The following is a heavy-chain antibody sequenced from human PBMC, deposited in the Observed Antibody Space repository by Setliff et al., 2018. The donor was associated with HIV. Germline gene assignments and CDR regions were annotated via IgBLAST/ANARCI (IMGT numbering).Heavy chain of an antibody. CDR1: GGSISSYS. D-gene: IGHD3-10*01. V-gene: IGHV4-59*08. Sequence: PSETLSLTCTVSGGSISSYSWSWIRQPPGKGLEWIGYIYYSGSTNYNPSLKSRVTISVDTSKNQFSLKLSSVTAADTAVYYCARQITMVRGVYQPYYYYYMDVWGKGTTVTVSS. CDR2: IYYSGST. CDR3: ARQITMVRGVYQPYYYYYMDV. J-gene: IGHJ6*03.